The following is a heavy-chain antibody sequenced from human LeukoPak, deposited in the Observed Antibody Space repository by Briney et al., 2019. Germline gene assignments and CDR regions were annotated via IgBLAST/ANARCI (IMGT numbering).Heavy chain of an antibody. Sequence: SETLSLTCTVSGGSISSYYWSWIRQPAGKGLEWIGRIYTSGSTNYNPSLKSRGTMSVDTSKNQFSLKLSSVTAADTAVYYCARGLDCSGGCCYVGYWGQGTLVTVSS. CDR1: GGSISSYY. CDR2: IYTSGST. V-gene: IGHV4-4*07. J-gene: IGHJ4*02. D-gene: IGHD2-15*01. CDR3: ARGLDCSGGCCYVGY.